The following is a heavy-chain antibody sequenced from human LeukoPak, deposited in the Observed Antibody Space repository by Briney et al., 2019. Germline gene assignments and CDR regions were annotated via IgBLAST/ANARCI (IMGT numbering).Heavy chain of an antibody. V-gene: IGHV3-53*01. CDR2: IYSDNT. CDR3: ARDGTPIYSSGWVYMDV. J-gene: IGHJ6*04. D-gene: IGHD6-25*01. CDR1: GFTVSTNS. Sequence: PGGSLRLSCTVSGFTVSTNSMSWVRQAPGKGLEWVAFIYSDNTHYSDSVKGRFTIYRDNAKNSLYLQMNNLRGEDTGLYYCARDGTPIYSSGWVYMDVWGKGTTVTISS.